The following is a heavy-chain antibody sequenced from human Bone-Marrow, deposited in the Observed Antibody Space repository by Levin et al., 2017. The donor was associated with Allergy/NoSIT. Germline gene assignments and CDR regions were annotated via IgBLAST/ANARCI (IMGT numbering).Heavy chain of an antibody. CDR1: GFTFSSYG. D-gene: IGHD1-26*01. CDR3: AKDLRGSYSYYYGMDV. J-gene: IGHJ6*02. Sequence: GGSLRLSCAASGFTFSSYGMHWVRQAPGKGLEWVAVISYDGSNKYYADSVKGRFTISRDNSKNTLYLQMNSLRAEDTAVYYCAKDLRGSYSYYYGMDVWGQGTTVTVSS. V-gene: IGHV3-30*18. CDR2: ISYDGSNK.